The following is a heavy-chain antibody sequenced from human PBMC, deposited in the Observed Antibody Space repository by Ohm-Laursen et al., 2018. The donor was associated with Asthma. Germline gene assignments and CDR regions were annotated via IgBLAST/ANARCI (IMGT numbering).Heavy chain of an antibody. V-gene: IGHV3-7*05. D-gene: IGHD4-11*01. J-gene: IGHJ6*02. CDR1: GLTFSSYW. CDR2: IKEDGSEE. Sequence: GSLRPSCSASGLTFSSYWMTWVRQAPGKGPEWVAHIKEDGSEESYLASVKGRFTISRDNAKNSLYLQMNSLRAEDTAVYYCARFGRDYRSHGMDVWGQGTTVTVSS. CDR3: ARFGRDYRSHGMDV.